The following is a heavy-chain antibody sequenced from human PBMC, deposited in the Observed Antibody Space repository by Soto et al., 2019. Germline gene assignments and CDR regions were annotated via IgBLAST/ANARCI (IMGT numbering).Heavy chain of an antibody. J-gene: IGHJ4*02. Sequence: SETLSLTCTVSGSSINSSGYYWGWIRQPPGKGLEWIGSMFYGVSTYYDPSLKSRVTVSVDTSKNQFSLNLRSVTAADTAVYYCARLPSRHLVDYWGQGTLVTVSS. D-gene: IGHD3-3*02. CDR2: MFYGVST. CDR3: ARLPSRHLVDY. CDR1: GSSINSSGYY. V-gene: IGHV4-39*01.